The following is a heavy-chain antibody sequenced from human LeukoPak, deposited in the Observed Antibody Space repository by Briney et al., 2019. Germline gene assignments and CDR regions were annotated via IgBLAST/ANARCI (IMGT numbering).Heavy chain of an antibody. CDR3: ARNSSGNYFDY. Sequence: PSETLSLTCTVSGASISSSSSYWGWIRQPPGKGLEWIGSAYFTGSTNYNPSLKARVTISLDTSKNQFSLRLTSVTAADTAVYYCARNSSGNYFDYWGQGTLVTVSS. J-gene: IGHJ4*02. D-gene: IGHD1-26*01. V-gene: IGHV4-39*01. CDR1: GASISSSSSY. CDR2: AYFTGST.